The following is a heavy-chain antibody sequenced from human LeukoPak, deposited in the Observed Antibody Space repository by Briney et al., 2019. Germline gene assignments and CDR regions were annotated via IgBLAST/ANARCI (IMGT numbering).Heavy chain of an antibody. Sequence: GESLKISCQGSGYTFTSYGISWVRQAPGQGLEWMGGISAYNGNTNYAQKLQGRVTMTTDTSTSTAYMELRSLRSDDTAVYDCARASPTIFGVVIRPYYYYGMDVWGQGTTVTVSS. V-gene: IGHV1-18*01. D-gene: IGHD3-3*01. CDR1: GYTFTSYG. CDR2: ISAYNGNT. CDR3: ARASPTIFGVVIRPYYYYGMDV. J-gene: IGHJ6*02.